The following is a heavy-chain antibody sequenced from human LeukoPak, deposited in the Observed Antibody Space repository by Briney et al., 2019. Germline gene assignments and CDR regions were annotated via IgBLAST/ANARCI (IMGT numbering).Heavy chain of an antibody. Sequence: ASVKVSCKVSGYTLTELSMHWVRRAPGKRLEWMGGFDPEDGETIYAQKFQDRVTMTEDTSTATAYMELSSLRSEDTAVYYCATASGTGDAVLHPFEYWGQGTLVTVSS. CDR3: ATASGTGDAVLHPFEY. D-gene: IGHD3-10*01. V-gene: IGHV1-24*01. CDR2: FDPEDGET. CDR1: GYTLTELS. J-gene: IGHJ4*02.